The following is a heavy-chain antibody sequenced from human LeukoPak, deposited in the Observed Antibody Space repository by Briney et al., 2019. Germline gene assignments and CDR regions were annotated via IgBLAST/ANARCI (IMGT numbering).Heavy chain of an antibody. CDR1: GYTFTGYY. CDR2: INPNSGGT. Sequence: ASVKVSCKASGYTFTGYYMHWVRQAPGQGLEWMGWINPNSGGTNYAQKFQGRVTMTRDTSISTAYMELSRLRSDDTAVYYCARGLDSSSWLDGFDYWGQGTLVTVSS. J-gene: IGHJ4*02. V-gene: IGHV1-2*02. D-gene: IGHD6-13*01. CDR3: ARGLDSSSWLDGFDY.